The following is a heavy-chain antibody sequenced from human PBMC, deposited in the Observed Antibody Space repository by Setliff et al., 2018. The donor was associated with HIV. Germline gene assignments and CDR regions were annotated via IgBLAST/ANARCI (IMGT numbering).Heavy chain of an antibody. V-gene: IGHV1-3*01. CDR3: ARAAASKNIRGEYYFDY. J-gene: IGHJ4*02. CDR2: LNAGNGDT. D-gene: IGHD3-16*01. Sequence: ASVKVSCKASGYTFTSYALHWVRQAPGQRLEWMGWLNAGNGDTKYSQNFQDRVAITRDTSASTAYMELSSLRSEDTAVYYCARAAASKNIRGEYYFDYWGQGTLVTVSS. CDR1: GYTFTSYA.